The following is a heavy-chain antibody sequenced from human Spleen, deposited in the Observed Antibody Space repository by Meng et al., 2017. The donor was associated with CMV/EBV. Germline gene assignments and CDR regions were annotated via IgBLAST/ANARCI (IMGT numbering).Heavy chain of an antibody. CDR1: GFTFDDYA. J-gene: IGHJ6*02. Sequence: GGSLRLSCAASGFTFDDYAMHWVRQGPGKGLEWVSGISWNSGSIGYADSMKGRFTISRDNAKNSLYLQMNSLRAEDTAVYYCARDLHSYGSNYYYGMDVWGQGTTVTVSS. V-gene: IGHV3-9*01. CDR3: ARDLHSYGSNYYYGMDV. D-gene: IGHD5-18*01. CDR2: ISWNSGSI.